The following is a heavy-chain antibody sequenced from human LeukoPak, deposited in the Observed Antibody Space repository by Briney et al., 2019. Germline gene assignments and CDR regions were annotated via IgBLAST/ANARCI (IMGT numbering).Heavy chain of an antibody. CDR3: AKGGAVTGTGTFDY. J-gene: IGHJ4*02. V-gene: IGHV3-23*01. Sequence: GGSLRLSCVASGFTFGKYWMSWVRQAPGKGLEWVSAISGSRVNTYYADSVKGRFTISRDNSKNTLFLQMNSLRAEDTAVYYCAKGGAVTGTGTFDYWGRGTLVTVSS. CDR2: ISGSRVNT. D-gene: IGHD1-14*01. CDR1: GFTFGKYW.